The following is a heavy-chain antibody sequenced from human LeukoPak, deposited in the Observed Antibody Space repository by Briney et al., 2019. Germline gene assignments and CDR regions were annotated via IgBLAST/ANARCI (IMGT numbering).Heavy chain of an antibody. CDR1: GFTFDNYA. J-gene: IGHJ6*02. CDR3: AKERISMDFYYYGLDV. CDR2: ISGGADST. V-gene: IGHV3-23*01. D-gene: IGHD3-3*01. Sequence: GGSLRLSCAASGFTFDNYAMTWVRQARGEGLELISSISGGADSTYHADSVKGRFTISRDSSKNTVYLQMNGLRADDTAVYYCAKERISMDFYYYGLDVWGLGTTVTVSS.